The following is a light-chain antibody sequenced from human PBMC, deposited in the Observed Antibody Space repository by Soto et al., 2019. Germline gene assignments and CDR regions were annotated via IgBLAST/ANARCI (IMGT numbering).Light chain of an antibody. Sequence: EIVLKQSPGTLSLSPGERATLSCRASQSVSSSYLAWYQQKPGQAPRLLIYGASSRATGIPDRFSGSGSGTEFTLTISRLEPEDFAVYYCQQYGSSPLTFGQGTKVEIK. CDR2: GAS. V-gene: IGKV3-20*01. J-gene: IGKJ1*01. CDR1: QSVSSSY. CDR3: QQYGSSPLT.